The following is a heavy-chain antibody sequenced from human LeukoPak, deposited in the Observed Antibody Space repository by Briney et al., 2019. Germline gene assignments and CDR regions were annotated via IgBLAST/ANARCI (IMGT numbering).Heavy chain of an antibody. D-gene: IGHD5-18*01. Sequence: GGSLRLSCAASGFIFSSYSMNWVRQAPGKGLEWVSSISSSSGYIYYADSVKGRSTISRDNAKNSLYLQMNSLRAEDTAVYYCARDVSYGYSGFDIWGQGTMVTVSS. CDR1: GFIFSSYS. CDR2: ISSSSGYI. CDR3: ARDVSYGYSGFDI. J-gene: IGHJ3*02. V-gene: IGHV3-21*01.